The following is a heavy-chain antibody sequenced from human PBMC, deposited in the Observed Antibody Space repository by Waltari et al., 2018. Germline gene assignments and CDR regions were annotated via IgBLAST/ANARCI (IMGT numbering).Heavy chain of an antibody. J-gene: IGHJ3*02. CDR3: ARRVYDAFDI. CDR1: GSISSSSYY. D-gene: IGHD6-13*01. CDR2: IYYSGST. V-gene: IGHV4-39*01. Sequence: GSISSSSYYWGWIRQPPGKGLEWIGSIYYSGSTYYNPSLKSRVTISVDTSKNQFSLKLSSVTAADTAVYYCARRVYDAFDIWGQGTMVTVSS.